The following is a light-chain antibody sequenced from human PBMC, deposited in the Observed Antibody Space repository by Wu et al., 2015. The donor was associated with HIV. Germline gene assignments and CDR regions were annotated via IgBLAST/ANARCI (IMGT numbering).Light chain of an antibody. J-gene: IGKJ4*01. CDR3: QQYNAYPLT. CDR1: QTINSW. Sequence: DIQMTQSPSTLSASVGDRVTITCRASQTINSWLAWYQQKPGKGPNLLIYKASTLEGGVPSRFSASGSGTEFTLTITNLQPDDFGIYYCQQYNAYPLTFGGGTKVEI. CDR2: KAS. V-gene: IGKV1-5*03.